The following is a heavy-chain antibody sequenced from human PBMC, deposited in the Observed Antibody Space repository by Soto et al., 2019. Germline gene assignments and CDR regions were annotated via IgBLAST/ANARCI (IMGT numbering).Heavy chain of an antibody. Sequence: SETLSLTCTVSGRSISSYYWNWIRQPPGKGLEWIGYIYYSGTTTYNPSLKNRVTISVDASKSQFYLKLRSVTAADTAVYYCARGMAEEQIFYYFDYWGQGALVTVSS. J-gene: IGHJ4*02. D-gene: IGHD3-9*01. CDR2: IYYSGTT. CDR3: ARGMAEEQIFYYFDY. CDR1: GRSISSYY. V-gene: IGHV4-59*01.